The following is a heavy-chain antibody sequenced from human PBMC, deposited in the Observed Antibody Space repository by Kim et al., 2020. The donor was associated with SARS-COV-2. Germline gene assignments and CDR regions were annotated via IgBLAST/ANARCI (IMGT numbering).Heavy chain of an antibody. V-gene: IGHV3-74*01. CDR1: GFTFSGYW. J-gene: IGHJ4*02. CDR3: ARGRARSSYCYFDS. D-gene: IGHD6-13*01. CDR2: IHGGGSST. Sequence: GGSLRLSCAASGFTFSGYWMHWVRQAPGKGLVWVSRIHGGGSSTTYADSVKGRFTISRDNAKNTLYLQMNSLRAEDTAVYYCARGRARSSYCYFDSWGPGTLVTVSS.